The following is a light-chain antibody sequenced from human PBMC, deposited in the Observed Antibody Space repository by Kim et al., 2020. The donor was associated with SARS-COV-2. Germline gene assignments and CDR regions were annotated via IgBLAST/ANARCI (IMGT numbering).Light chain of an antibody. CDR1: SSDVGGYNY. CDR2: DVT. J-gene: IGLJ2*01. Sequence: QSALTQPASVSGSPGQSITISCAGTSSDVGGYNYVSWYQQHPGKAPKLIMYDVTQRPSGVSDRFSGSKSGNTASLTISGLQAEDEAEYYCSSYTRSSTRVFGGGTQLTVL. CDR3: SSYTRSSTRV. V-gene: IGLV2-14*03.